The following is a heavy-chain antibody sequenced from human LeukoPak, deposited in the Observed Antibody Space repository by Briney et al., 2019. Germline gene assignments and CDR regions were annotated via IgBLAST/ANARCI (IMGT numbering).Heavy chain of an antibody. J-gene: IGHJ5*01. V-gene: IGHV3-48*01. CDR2: ISGGSSSV. D-gene: IGHD3-16*02. CDR1: GFTFSTYS. CDR3: ARGFELITFGGAIGKLNWFDS. Sequence: GGSLRLSCAASGFTFSTYSMTWVRQAPGKGLEWVSHISGGSSSVYYADSVKGRFTISRDNAKNSLYPQMYSLRAEDTAVYYCARGFELITFGGAIGKLNWFDSWGQGTLVTVSS.